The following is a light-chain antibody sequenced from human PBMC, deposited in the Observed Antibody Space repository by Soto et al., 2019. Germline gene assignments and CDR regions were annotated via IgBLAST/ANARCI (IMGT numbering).Light chain of an antibody. CDR2: EVS. J-gene: IGLJ1*01. CDR3: SSYTSSSTYV. Sequence: QSAPTQPASVSGSPGQSITDSCTGTSSDVGDYNYVSWYQQHPGKAPKLMIYEVSNRPSGVSNRFSGSKSGNTASLTISGLQAEDEADYYCSSYTSSSTYVFGTATKLTVL. CDR1: SSDVGDYNY. V-gene: IGLV2-14*01.